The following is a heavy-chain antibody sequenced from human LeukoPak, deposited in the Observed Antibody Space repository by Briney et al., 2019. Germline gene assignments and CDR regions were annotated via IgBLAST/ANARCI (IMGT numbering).Heavy chain of an antibody. CDR3: ARAFIAVAADY. D-gene: IGHD6-19*01. V-gene: IGHV3-7*04. CDR1: GFTFSSYW. CDR2: IKQGGSEK. J-gene: IGHJ4*02. Sequence: PGGSLRLSCAASGFTFSSYWMSRVRQAPGKGLEWVANIKQGGSEKYYVDSVKGRFTISRDNAKNSLYLEMKCLRAEDTAVYYCARAFIAVAADYWGQGTLVTVSS.